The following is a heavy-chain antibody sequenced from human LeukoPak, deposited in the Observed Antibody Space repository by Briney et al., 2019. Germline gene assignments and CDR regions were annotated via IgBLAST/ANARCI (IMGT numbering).Heavy chain of an antibody. CDR2: ISYDGSNK. Sequence: GGSLLLSCAASGFTFSSYAMHWVRQAPGKGLEWVAVISYDGSNKYYADSVKGRFTISRDNSKNTLYLQMNGLRAEDTAVYYCARDSASTYARVIGSWGQGTLVTVSS. CDR3: ARDSASTYARVIGS. J-gene: IGHJ5*02. V-gene: IGHV3-30-3*01. D-gene: IGHD2-21*01. CDR1: GFTFSSYA.